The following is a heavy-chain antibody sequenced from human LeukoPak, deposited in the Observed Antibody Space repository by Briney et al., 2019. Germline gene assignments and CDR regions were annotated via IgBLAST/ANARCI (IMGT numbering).Heavy chain of an antibody. CDR3: ATLADSSTDY. CDR1: GGSISSSSYY. Sequence: KASETLSLTCTVSGGSISSSSYYWGWTRQPPGKGLEWIGSIYYSGSTYYNPSLKSRVTISVDTSKNQFSLKLSSVTAADTAVYYCATLADSSTDYWGQGTLVTVSS. CDR2: IYYSGST. J-gene: IGHJ4*02. V-gene: IGHV4-39*01. D-gene: IGHD6-19*01.